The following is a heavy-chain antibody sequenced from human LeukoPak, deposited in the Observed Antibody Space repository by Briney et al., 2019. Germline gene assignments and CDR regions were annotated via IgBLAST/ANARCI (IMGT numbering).Heavy chain of an antibody. CDR1: GFTFSNYV. Sequence: GRSLRLSCAASGFTFSNYVMHWVRQAPGKGLEWVAVIWYDGSNGYYADSVKGRFTISRDNSKNTLYLQMNSLRAEDTAVYYCLGYDSSGYYHYWGQGTLVTVSS. V-gene: IGHV3-33*01. CDR2: IWYDGSNG. J-gene: IGHJ4*02. D-gene: IGHD3-22*01. CDR3: LGYDSSGYYHY.